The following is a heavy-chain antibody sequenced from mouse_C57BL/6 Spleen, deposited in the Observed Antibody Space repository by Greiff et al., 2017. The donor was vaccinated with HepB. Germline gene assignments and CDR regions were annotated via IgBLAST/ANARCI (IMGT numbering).Heavy chain of an antibody. CDR1: GFNIKDDY. Sequence: EVQLQHSGAELVRPGASVKLSCTASGFNIKDDYMHWVKQRPEQGLEWIGWIDPENGDTEYASKFQGKATITADTSSNTAYLQLSSLTSEDTAVYYCTRKGYQGYFDVWGTGTTVTVSS. D-gene: IGHD3-2*02. V-gene: IGHV14-4*01. CDR2: IDPENGDT. J-gene: IGHJ1*03. CDR3: TRKGYQGYFDV.